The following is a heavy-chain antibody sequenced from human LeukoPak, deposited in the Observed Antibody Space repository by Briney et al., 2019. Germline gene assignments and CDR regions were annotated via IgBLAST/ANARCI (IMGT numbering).Heavy chain of an antibody. CDR1: GGSFSGYY. Sequence: PSETLSLTCAVYGGSFSGYYWNWIRQPPGKGLEWIGEVSHSGSTNYNPSLKSRVTMSVDTSKNQFSLKLTSVTAADTAVYYCARGVSGMLIIPEYFYGMDVWGQGTTVIVSS. J-gene: IGHJ6*02. CDR2: VSHSGST. CDR3: ARGVSGMLIIPEYFYGMDV. D-gene: IGHD3-3*01. V-gene: IGHV4-34*01.